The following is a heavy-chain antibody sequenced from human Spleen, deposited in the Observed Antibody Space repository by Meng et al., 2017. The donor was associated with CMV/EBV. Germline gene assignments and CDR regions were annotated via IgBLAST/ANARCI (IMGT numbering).Heavy chain of an antibody. CDR1: GFTFSDYG. V-gene: IGHV3-30*02. D-gene: IGHD1-26*01. CDR3: FGGGMYPGGDY. Sequence: GGSLRLSCAASGFTFSDYGMFWVRQAPGKGLDWVFFIRYDGGEEYYGDSVTGRFTVSRDNVKNRLYLQMNSLRVEDTAVYYCFGGGMYPGGDYWGQGTLVTVSS. J-gene: IGHJ4*02. CDR2: IRYDGGEE.